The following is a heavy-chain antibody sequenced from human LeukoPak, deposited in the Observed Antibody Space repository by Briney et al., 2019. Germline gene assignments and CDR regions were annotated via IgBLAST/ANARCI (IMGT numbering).Heavy chain of an antibody. Sequence: SETLSLTCTVSGGSISSYYWSWIRQPPGKRLEWIGYIYYSGSTNYNPSLKSGVTISVDTSKNQFSLKLSSVTAADTAVYYCAAGTAAAGTTYWGQGTLVTVSS. V-gene: IGHV4-59*01. CDR1: GGSISSYY. CDR3: AAGTAAAGTTY. J-gene: IGHJ4*02. CDR2: IYYSGST. D-gene: IGHD6-13*01.